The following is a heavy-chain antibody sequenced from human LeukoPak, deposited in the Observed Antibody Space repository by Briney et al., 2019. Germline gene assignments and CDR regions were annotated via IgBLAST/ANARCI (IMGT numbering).Heavy chain of an antibody. V-gene: IGHV3-30*18. CDR3: AKDVRTDYGNWFDP. D-gene: IGHD4-17*01. CDR2: ISYDGSNK. J-gene: IGHJ5*02. Sequence: SGGSLRLSCAASGFTFSSYGMHWVRQAPGKGLEWVAVISYDGSNKYYADSVKGRFTISRDNSKNSLYLQMNSLRTEDTALYYCAKDVRTDYGNWFDPWGQGTLVTVSS. CDR1: GFTFSSYG.